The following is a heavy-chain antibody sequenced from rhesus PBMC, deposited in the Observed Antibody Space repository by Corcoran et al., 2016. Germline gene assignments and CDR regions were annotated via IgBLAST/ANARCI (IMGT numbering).Heavy chain of an antibody. CDR1: GGSIKNNY. CDR3: AAEGGSGWNFDF. CDR2: IHGGGGST. D-gene: IGHD6-31*01. Sequence: QLQVRESGPGLVKPSETLSVTGGVSGGSIKNNYWGWISQAPGRGLEWIGSIHGGGGSTSYKPSLKSRVTLSVDTSKNQLSLNVNSVTAADTAVYYCAAEGGSGWNFDFWGLGALVTVSS. V-gene: IGHV4-169*02. J-gene: IGHJ4*01.